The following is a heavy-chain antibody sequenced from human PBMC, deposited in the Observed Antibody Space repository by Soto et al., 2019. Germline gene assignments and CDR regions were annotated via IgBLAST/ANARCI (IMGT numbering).Heavy chain of an antibody. D-gene: IGHD2-15*01. J-gene: IGHJ4*02. Sequence: PGGSLRLSCTGSGFTLSDHYIDWVRQAPGKGLEWVGRSRDKAQGYSTTYAASVKGRFTTSRDESKNSVYLQMDSLRAGDTAVYYCAKSTGCSGGICNWGQGTQVTVSS. CDR3: AKSTGCSGGICN. CDR2: SRDKAQGYST. CDR1: GFTLSDHY. V-gene: IGHV3-72*01.